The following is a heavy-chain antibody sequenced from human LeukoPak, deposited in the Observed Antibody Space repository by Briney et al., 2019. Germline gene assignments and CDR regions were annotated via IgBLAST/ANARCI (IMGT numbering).Heavy chain of an antibody. V-gene: IGHV3-30*03. CDR2: ISYDGSNK. D-gene: IGHD6-13*01. CDR3: ARDLSSGWYVFDY. J-gene: IGHJ4*02. Sequence: GGSLRLSCAASGFIFSNYGMNWVRQAPGKGLEWVAVISYDGSNKYYADSVKGRFTISRDNSKNTLYLQMNSLRAEDTAVYYCARDLSSGWYVFDYWGQGTLVTVSS. CDR1: GFIFSNYG.